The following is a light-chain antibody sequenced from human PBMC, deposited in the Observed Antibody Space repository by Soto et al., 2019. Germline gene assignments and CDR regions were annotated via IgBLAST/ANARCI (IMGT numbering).Light chain of an antibody. CDR2: GAS. CDR3: QQYAASPRT. Sequence: EIVLPQSPGTLSLSPGERATLSCRASQSVSNNYLAWYQQKPGQAPRLLIYGASNRATGIPDRFSGSGSATDFTLTISRLEPEDFAVYYCQQYAASPRTFGQGTKVDIK. V-gene: IGKV3-20*01. J-gene: IGKJ1*01. CDR1: QSVSNNY.